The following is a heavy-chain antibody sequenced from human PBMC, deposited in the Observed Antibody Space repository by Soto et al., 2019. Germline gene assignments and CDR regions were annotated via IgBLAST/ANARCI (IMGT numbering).Heavy chain of an antibody. CDR3: AKITTRRDDGC. J-gene: IGHJ4*02. Sequence: QVQLVESGGGVVQPGRSLRLSCAASGFTFSSYGMHWVRQAPGKGLEWVAVISYDGSNRYYADSVKGRFTISRDNSKNTLYLQMNSLRAEDTAVDFCAKITTRRDDGCCGQGTLVTVAS. CDR1: GFTFSSYG. V-gene: IGHV3-30*18. D-gene: IGHD3-16*01. CDR2: ISYDGSNR.